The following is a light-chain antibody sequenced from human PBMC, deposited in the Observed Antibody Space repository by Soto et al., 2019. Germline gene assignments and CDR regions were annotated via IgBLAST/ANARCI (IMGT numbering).Light chain of an antibody. V-gene: IGKV1-9*01. Sequence: IQFPQVPSSVSASVGNRVTVTCRSSQGISNFFAWYQQKPGKAPKLLIYAASTLQSGVPSRCSGSGSGTDVTLTISSLRPEDFATYYRQQLERYPSAVGGGTKVDIK. J-gene: IGKJ4*01. CDR2: AAS. CDR1: QGISNF. CDR3: QQLERYPSA.